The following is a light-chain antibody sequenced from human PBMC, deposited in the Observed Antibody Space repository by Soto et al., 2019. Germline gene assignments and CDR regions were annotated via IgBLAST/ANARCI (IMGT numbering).Light chain of an antibody. CDR3: QQYNSYS. Sequence: DIQMTQSPSTLSASEGDRVTISCRASQSVSIWLAWYQQKPGRAPKLLIYDASRLESGVPSRFSGRGSGTEFTLTISSLQPDDFATYYCQQYNSYSFGGGTKVDIK. CDR2: DAS. CDR1: QSVSIW. V-gene: IGKV1-5*01. J-gene: IGKJ4*01.